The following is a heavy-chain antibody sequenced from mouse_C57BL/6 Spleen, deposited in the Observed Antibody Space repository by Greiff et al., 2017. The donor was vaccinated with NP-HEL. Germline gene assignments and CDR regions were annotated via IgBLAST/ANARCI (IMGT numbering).Heavy chain of an antibody. CDR2: INPNNGGT. CDR1: GYTFTDYY. CDR3: ASRGHSNSLAY. Sequence: EVQLQQSGPELVKPGASVKISCKASGYTFTDYYMHWVKQSHGKSLEWIGDINPNNGGTSYNQKFKGKATLTVDKSSSTAYMELRSLTSEDSAVYYCASRGHSNSLAYWGQGTLVTVSA. V-gene: IGHV1-26*01. D-gene: IGHD2-5*01. J-gene: IGHJ3*01.